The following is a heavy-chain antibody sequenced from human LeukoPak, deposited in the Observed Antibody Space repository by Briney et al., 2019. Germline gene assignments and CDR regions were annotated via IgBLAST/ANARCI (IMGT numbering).Heavy chain of an antibody. CDR3: ARRTRAGGGMAFDI. D-gene: IGHD3-16*01. V-gene: IGHV4-59*08. J-gene: IGHJ3*02. Sequence: SETLSLTCTVSGCSISSYYWSWIRQPPGKGLEWIGYIYYSGSTNYDPSLKSRVTISVDTSKNQFSLKLSSVTAADTGVYYWARRTRAGGGMAFDIWGQGTMVTVSS. CDR2: IYYSGST. CDR1: GCSISSYY.